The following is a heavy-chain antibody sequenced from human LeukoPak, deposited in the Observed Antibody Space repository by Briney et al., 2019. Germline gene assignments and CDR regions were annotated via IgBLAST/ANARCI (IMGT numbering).Heavy chain of an antibody. CDR3: ARGSRDVYFDY. V-gene: IGHV3-66*02. CDR1: GFTVSSNF. D-gene: IGHD2-21*01. J-gene: IGHJ4*02. CDR2: IYSGGST. Sequence: PGGSLRLSCAASGFTVSSNFMSWVRQAPGKGLEWVSVIYSGGSTYYADSAKGRFTISGDNSKNTLYLQMNSLRPEDTAVYYCARGSRDVYFDYWGQGTLVTVSS.